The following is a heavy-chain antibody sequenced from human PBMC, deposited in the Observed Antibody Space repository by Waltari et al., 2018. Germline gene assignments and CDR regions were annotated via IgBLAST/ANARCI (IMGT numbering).Heavy chain of an antibody. V-gene: IGHV3-15*05. D-gene: IGHD2-15*01. CDR1: GFTFSNAY. Sequence: EVQLVESGGGLVEPGESLRLSCAASGFTFSNAYMTWVRQAPGKGLEWVGRVKSYTDGGTTEYAAPVKGRFIISRDDSKNTLYLQMNSLKTEDTAVYYCTTKLYSWGQGTLVTVS. CDR3: TTKLYS. CDR2: VKSYTDGGTT. J-gene: IGHJ5*02.